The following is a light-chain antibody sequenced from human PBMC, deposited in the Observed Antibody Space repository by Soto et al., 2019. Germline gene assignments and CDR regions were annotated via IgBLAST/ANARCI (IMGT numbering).Light chain of an antibody. CDR3: SSYAGSRNSDVV. Sequence: QSALTQPPSASGSPGQSVTISCTGTSSDVGGYNYVSWYQQHPGKAPKLMIYDVSKRPSGVPDRFSGSKSGNTASLTVSGLQAEDEADYYCSSYAGSRNSDVVSGGGTKVTVL. CDR1: SSDVGGYNY. V-gene: IGLV2-8*01. J-gene: IGLJ2*01. CDR2: DVS.